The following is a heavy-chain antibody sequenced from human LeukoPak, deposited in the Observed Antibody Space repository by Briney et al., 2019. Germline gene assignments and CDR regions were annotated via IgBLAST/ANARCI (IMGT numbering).Heavy chain of an antibody. CDR2: ISGSGGST. J-gene: IGHJ6*03. Sequence: GGSLRLSCAASGFTFSSYAMSWVRQAPGKGLEWVSAISGSGGSTYYADSVKGRFTISRDNSKNTLYLQMNSLRAEDTAVYYCATHPIVVVPAAKDYYYYYMDVWGKGTTVTVSS. V-gene: IGHV3-23*01. D-gene: IGHD2-2*01. CDR3: ATHPIVVVPAAKDYYYYYMDV. CDR1: GFTFSSYA.